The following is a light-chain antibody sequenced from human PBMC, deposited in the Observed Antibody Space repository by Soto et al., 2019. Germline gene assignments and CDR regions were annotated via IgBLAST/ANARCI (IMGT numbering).Light chain of an antibody. CDR2: EAS. CDR1: QSVDDY. CDR3: QHRRSWPIT. Sequence: EIVLTQSPGTLSLSPGEGATLSCRASQSVDDYLAWYQQKPGQAPRLLIYEASNRATGVPARFSGSGSGTDFTLAISRLEPEDFAVYYGQHRRSWPITYGQGTRLEIK. V-gene: IGKV3-11*01. J-gene: IGKJ5*01.